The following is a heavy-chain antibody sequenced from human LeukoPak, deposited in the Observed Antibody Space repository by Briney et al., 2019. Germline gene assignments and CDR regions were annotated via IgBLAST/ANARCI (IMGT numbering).Heavy chain of an antibody. D-gene: IGHD2-2*01. J-gene: IGHJ4*02. CDR3: AILQRALVDY. CDR1: GFTFSSCA. V-gene: IGHV3-21*01. Sequence: PGGSLRLSCAASGFTFSSCAMHWVRQAPGKGLEWVSSISSSSSYIYYADSVKGRFTISRDNAKNSLYLQMNSLRAEDTAVYYCAILQRALVDYWGQGTLVTVSS. CDR2: ISSSSSYI.